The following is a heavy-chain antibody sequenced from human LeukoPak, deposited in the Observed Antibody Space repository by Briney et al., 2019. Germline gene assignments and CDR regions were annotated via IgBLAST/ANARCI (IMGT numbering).Heavy chain of an antibody. V-gene: IGHV1-46*01. D-gene: IGHD4-11*01. CDR3: ARDGGTGTTPDDY. CDR1: GYIFTSYY. J-gene: IGHJ4*02. Sequence: ASVKVPCKASGYIFTSYYMHWVRQAPGQGLEWMGIINPSGGSTSYAQKFQGRVTMTRDTSTSTVYMELSSLRSEDTAVYYCARDGGTGTTPDDYWGQGTLVTVSS. CDR2: INPSGGST.